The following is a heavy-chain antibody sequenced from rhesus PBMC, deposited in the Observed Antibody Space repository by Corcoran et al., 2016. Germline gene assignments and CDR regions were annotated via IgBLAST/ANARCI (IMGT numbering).Heavy chain of an antibody. CDR1: GGSFSGYYY. J-gene: IGHJ2*01. D-gene: IGHD6-25*01. CDR2: IDGNSAST. CDR3: ARANSGSWNLYFDL. Sequence: VQLQQWGEGLVQPSATLSLPCDVYGGSFSGYYYWSWLRQAPGTGLEWIGNIDGNSASTNYNTSLKNRVTISKDTSKNQFSLKLSSVTAADTAVYYCARANSGSWNLYFDLWGPGTPITISS. V-gene: IGHV4-73*01.